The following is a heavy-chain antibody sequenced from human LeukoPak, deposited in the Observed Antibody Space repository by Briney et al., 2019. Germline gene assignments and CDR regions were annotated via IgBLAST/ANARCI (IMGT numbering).Heavy chain of an antibody. D-gene: IGHD3-10*01. Sequence: GGSLRLSCAASGFTFSSYAMSWVRQDPGKGLEWVSAISGSGGSTYYADSVKGRFTISRDNAKNSLYLQMNSLRAEDTAVYYCARANVLLWFGENDAFDIWGQGTMVTVSS. CDR3: ARANVLLWFGENDAFDI. CDR2: ISGSGGST. V-gene: IGHV3-23*01. CDR1: GFTFSSYA. J-gene: IGHJ3*02.